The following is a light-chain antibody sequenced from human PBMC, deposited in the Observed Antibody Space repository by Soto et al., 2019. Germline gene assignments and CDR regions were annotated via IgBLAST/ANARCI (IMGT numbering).Light chain of an antibody. CDR1: QSVSSN. CDR3: QQYNNWPRT. V-gene: IGKV3-15*01. J-gene: IGKJ1*01. CDR2: GAS. Sequence: EIVMAQCPATLSVSPGERATLSCRASQSVSSNLAWYQQKPGQAPRLLIYGASTRATGIPARFSGSGSGTEFTLTISSLQSEDFVVYYCQQYNNWPRTFGQGTKVEIK.